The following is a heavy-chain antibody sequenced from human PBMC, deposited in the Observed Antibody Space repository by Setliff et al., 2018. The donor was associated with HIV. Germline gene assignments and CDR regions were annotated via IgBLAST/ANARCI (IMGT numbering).Heavy chain of an antibody. CDR3: ARRRVYYTSGRYYNDETPDM. CDR2: VFHSGSA. J-gene: IGHJ3*02. D-gene: IGHD3-22*01. CDR1: GGSISNRNYY. V-gene: IGHV4-39*02. Sequence: LSLTCTVPGGSISNRNYYWGWIRQPPGKGLEWIGSVFHSGSANYNPSLKSRVTISVDTSKNFFSFTLTSVTSADTAVYYCARRRVYYTSGRYYNDETPDMWGQGTLVTVSS.